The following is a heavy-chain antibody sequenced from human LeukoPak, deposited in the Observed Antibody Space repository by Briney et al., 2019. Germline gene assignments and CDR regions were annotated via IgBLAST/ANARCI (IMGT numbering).Heavy chain of an antibody. J-gene: IGHJ4*02. Sequence: GGSLRLSCSASGFPFSSYAMHWVRKAPGKGLEYVSAISDSGGGTYYADSVKGRFTISRDNSKNTLYLQMSSLRAEDTAVYFCASRTGVYWGQGTLVSVSS. CDR3: ASRTGVY. CDR2: ISDSGGGT. D-gene: IGHD1-14*01. CDR1: GFPFSSYA. V-gene: IGHV3-64D*09.